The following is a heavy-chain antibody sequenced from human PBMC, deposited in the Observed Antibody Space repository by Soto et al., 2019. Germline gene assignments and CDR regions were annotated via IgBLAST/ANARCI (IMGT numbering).Heavy chain of an antibody. D-gene: IGHD3-3*01. CDR3: AATIFGVVSGYYYMDV. CDR1: GGSISSYY. CDR2: IYYSGST. Sequence: SETLSLTCTVSGGSISSYYWSWIRQPPGKGLEWIGYIYYSGSTNYNPSLKSRVTISVDTSKNQFSLKLSSVTAADTAVYYCAATIFGVVSGYYYMDVWGKGTTVTVSS. J-gene: IGHJ6*03. V-gene: IGHV4-59*01.